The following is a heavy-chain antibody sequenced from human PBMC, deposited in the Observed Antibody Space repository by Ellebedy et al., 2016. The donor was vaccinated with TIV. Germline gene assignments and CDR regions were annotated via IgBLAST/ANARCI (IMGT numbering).Heavy chain of an antibody. CDR1: GYIFINYW. V-gene: IGHV5-10-1*01. J-gene: IGHJ4*02. Sequence: PGGSLRLSCMGSGYIFINYWITWVRQIPGKGLEWMGMIALKESFTTYSPSFQGHVTISVDEAIGTSYLQWTSLKASDTAVYYCARHGLGGAGWHFVDDWGQGTLVTVSS. CDR3: ARHGLGGAGWHFVDD. D-gene: IGHD6-19*01. CDR2: IALKESFT.